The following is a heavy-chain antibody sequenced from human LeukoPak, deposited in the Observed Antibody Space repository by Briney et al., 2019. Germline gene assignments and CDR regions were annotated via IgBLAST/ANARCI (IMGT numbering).Heavy chain of an antibody. CDR2: IAYDGDNT. J-gene: IGHJ4*02. D-gene: IGHD3-22*01. CDR3: ARGGQYDTSGYYPIDY. Sequence: SLRLSCAASGFIFSDYYMHWVRQAPRKGLEGVAPIAYDGDNTYCADAVKGRFTISRDNSKNTLFLQMNSLRAEDTAVHYCARGGQYDTSGYYPIDYWGQGTLVTVSS. V-gene: IGHV3-30*04. CDR1: GFIFSDYY.